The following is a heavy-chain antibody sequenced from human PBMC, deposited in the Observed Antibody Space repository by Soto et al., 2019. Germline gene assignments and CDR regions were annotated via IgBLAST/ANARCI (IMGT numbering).Heavy chain of an antibody. D-gene: IGHD2-15*01. CDR3: ASPYCSGGSCYWDYYYGMDV. CDR1: GYTFTSYD. CDR2: MNPNSGNT. Sequence: QVQLVQSGAEVKKPGASVKVSCKASGYTFTSYDINWVRQATGQGLEWMGWMNPNSGNTGYAQKFQGRVTMTRNTSISTAYIELSSLRAEDTAVYYCASPYCSGGSCYWDYYYGMDVWGQGTTVTVSS. V-gene: IGHV1-8*01. J-gene: IGHJ6*02.